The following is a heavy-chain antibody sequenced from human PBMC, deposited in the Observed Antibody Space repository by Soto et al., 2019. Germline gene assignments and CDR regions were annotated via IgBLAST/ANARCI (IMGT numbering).Heavy chain of an antibody. CDR2: IKEDENGK. CDR3: ATHDGPAAAGLVLDF. Sequence: EVLLVESGGGLVQPGGSLRLSCAASGFTFSRRWMTWVRQAPGKGLEWVANIKEDENGKDYVDSVKGRFTISRDNAKNSLYLQMNSVRAEDTAVYYCATHDGPAAAGLVLDFWGQGTLVTVSS. CDR1: GFTFSRRW. D-gene: IGHD6-13*01. J-gene: IGHJ4*02. V-gene: IGHV3-7*02.